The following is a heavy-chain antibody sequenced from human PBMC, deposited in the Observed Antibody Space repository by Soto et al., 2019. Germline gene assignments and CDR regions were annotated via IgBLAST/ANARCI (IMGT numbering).Heavy chain of an antibody. J-gene: IGHJ4*01. CDR3: AKEGSVATTAAANSFVH. Sequence: PGGSLRLSCAASGFTFNDYAMSWVRQTSGKGLECVSSISPDGHYIYYADSVKGRFTLSRDNSKNTLYLQMSSLRVEDTATYYCAKEGSVATTAAANSFVHWGRGTLVTVSS. D-gene: IGHD6-25*01. V-gene: IGHV3-23*01. CDR1: GFTFNDYA. CDR2: ISPDGHYI.